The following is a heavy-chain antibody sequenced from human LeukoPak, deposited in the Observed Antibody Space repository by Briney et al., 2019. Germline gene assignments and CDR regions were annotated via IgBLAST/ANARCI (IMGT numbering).Heavy chain of an antibody. V-gene: IGHV3-30*01. CDR3: ARVDCPYSYEIWHFDY. D-gene: IGHD5-18*01. J-gene: IGHJ4*02. Sequence: CYADSVKGRFTISRDNSKNTLYLQMNSLRAEDTAVYYCARVDCPYSYEIWHFDYWGLGTLVTVSS.